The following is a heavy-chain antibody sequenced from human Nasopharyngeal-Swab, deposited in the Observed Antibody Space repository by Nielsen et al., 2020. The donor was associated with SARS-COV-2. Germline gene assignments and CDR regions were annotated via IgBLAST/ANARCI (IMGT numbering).Heavy chain of an antibody. Sequence: GGSLRLSCAASGFTFSTYAMHWVRQAPGKGLEWVAFISYDGSNKYYADSVKGRFTISRDNAKNTLYLQMNSLRAEDTAMYYCARAPYYGSGSYYYPAYNWFDPWGQGTLVTVSS. J-gene: IGHJ5*02. CDR3: ARAPYYGSGSYYYPAYNWFDP. D-gene: IGHD3-10*01. CDR1: GFTFSTYA. V-gene: IGHV3-30-3*01. CDR2: ISYDGSNK.